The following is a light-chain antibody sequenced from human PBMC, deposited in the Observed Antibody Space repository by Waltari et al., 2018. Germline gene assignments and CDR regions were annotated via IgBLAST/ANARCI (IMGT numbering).Light chain of an antibody. CDR2: DTA. Sequence: CRASQTGRSTYLAGYQQKPGQAPTLVIHDTASRATGIPDRFSGSGSGTDFSLTISSLEPEDFAVYYCQQYDISPLTFGGGTKVETK. CDR1: QTGRSTY. J-gene: IGKJ4*01. V-gene: IGKV3-20*01. CDR3: QQYDISPLT.